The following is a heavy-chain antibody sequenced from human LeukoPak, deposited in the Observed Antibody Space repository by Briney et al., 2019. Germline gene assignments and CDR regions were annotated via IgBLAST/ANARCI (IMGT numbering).Heavy chain of an antibody. CDR2: ISYDEGFE. Sequence: GRSLRLSCAASGFTFSSYTMHWVRQAPGRGLEWVAVISYDEGFEYYADSVKGRFTISRDTSKSTLYLRMNSLRAEDTAVYYCAREGPVEVASGAFDIWGQGTIVTVSS. D-gene: IGHD5-24*01. CDR1: GFTFSSYT. J-gene: IGHJ3*02. CDR3: AREGPVEVASGAFDI. V-gene: IGHV3-30*04.